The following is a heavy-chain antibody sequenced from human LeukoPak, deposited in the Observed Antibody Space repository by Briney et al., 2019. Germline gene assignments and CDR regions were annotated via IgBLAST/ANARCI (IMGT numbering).Heavy chain of an antibody. CDR3: ARQTNYYDSSGYHAFDI. CDR2: IYYSGST. V-gene: IGHV4-31*03. J-gene: IGHJ3*02. D-gene: IGHD3-22*01. CDR1: GGSISSGGYY. Sequence: SETLSLTCTVPGGSISSGGYYWSWIRQHPGKGLEWIGYIYYSGSTYYNPSLKSRVTISVDTSKNQFSLKLSSVTAADTAVYYCARQTNYYDSSGYHAFDIWGQGTMVTVSS.